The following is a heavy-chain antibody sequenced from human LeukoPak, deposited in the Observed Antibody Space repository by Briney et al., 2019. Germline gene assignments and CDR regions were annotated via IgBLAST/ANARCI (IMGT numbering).Heavy chain of an antibody. CDR3: ARPAGYFGSDAFDI. D-gene: IGHD3-10*01. CDR1: GYSISSGYY. V-gene: IGHV4-38-2*01. Sequence: SETLSLTCAVSGYSISSGYYWGWIRQPPGKGLEWIGSTYHSGSTYYNPSLKSRVTISVDTPKNQFSLKLSSVTAADTAVYYCARPAGYFGSDAFDIWGQGTMVTVSS. CDR2: TYHSGST. J-gene: IGHJ3*02.